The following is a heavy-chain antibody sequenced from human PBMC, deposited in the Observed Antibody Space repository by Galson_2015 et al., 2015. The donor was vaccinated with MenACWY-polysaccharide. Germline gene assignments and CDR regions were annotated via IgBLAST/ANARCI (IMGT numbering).Heavy chain of an antibody. Sequence: SLRLSCAASGFTFSSYWMYWVRQAPGKGLVWVSRINSDGSSTSYADSVKGRFTISRDNAKNTLYLQMNSLRAEDTAVYYCARLGALYSSTLYAGDYWGQGTLVTVSS. CDR1: GFTFSSYW. CDR2: INSDGSST. J-gene: IGHJ4*02. D-gene: IGHD6-13*01. V-gene: IGHV3-74*01. CDR3: ARLGALYSSTLYAGDY.